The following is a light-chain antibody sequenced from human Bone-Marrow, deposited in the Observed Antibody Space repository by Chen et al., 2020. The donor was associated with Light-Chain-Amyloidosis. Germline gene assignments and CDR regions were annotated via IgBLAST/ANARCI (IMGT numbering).Light chain of an antibody. V-gene: IGLV6-57*01. CDR1: SGSIATNY. Sequence: NFMLTEPHSVSESPGKTVNISCTRSSGSIATNYVQWYQQRPGSSPTTVIYEDDQRPSRAPDRFSCRYNTSPNTASLIISGLKTDDEADYSRQCYKGTCQGVFRGGTKLTVL. CDR3: QCYKGTCQGV. CDR2: EDD. J-gene: IGLJ3*02.